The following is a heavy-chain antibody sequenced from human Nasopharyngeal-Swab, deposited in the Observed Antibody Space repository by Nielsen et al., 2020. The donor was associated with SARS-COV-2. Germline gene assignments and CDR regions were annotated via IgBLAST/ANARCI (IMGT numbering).Heavy chain of an antibody. CDR2: IIPIFGTA. V-gene: IGHV1-69*13. J-gene: IGHJ5*02. CDR3: ANTAMVISWFDP. D-gene: IGHD5-18*01. Sequence: SVKVSCKASEGTFSSYAISCVRQAPGQGLEWMGGIIPIFGTANYAQKFQGRVTITADESTSTAYMELSSLRSEDTAVYYCANTAMVISWFDPWGQGTLVTVSS. CDR1: EGTFSSYA.